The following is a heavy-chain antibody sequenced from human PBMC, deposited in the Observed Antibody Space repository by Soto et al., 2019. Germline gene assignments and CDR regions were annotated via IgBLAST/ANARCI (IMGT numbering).Heavy chain of an antibody. D-gene: IGHD1-7*01. V-gene: IGHV3-72*01. CDR3: ARGASISGTGRDYYYYGMDV. CDR1: GFTFSDHY. J-gene: IGHJ6*02. Sequence: GGSLRLSCVASGFTFSDHYMDWVRQAPGKGLEWVGRTRNKARSYTTEYAASVKGTFTISRDDSKNSLYLQMNSLKTEDTAVYYCARGASISGTGRDYYYYGMDVWGQGTTVTVSS. CDR2: TRNKARSYTT.